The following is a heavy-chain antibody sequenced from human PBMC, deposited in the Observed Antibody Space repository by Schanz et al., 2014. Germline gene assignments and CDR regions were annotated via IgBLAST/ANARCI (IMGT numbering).Heavy chain of an antibody. Sequence: EVQLVEYGGGLVQPGESLRLSCVASGFIFSSYNMNWVRQSPGKGLEWVSFLSSDSRHVYYVESAKGRFTISRDNAKNSLYLQMDSLRPDDTAVYYCAKDRLYSTSWSYLEEWGLGTPVIVSS. D-gene: IGHD6-13*01. CDR1: GFIFSSYN. CDR3: AKDRLYSTSWSYLEE. CDR2: LSSDSRHV. J-gene: IGHJ1*01. V-gene: IGHV3-21*06.